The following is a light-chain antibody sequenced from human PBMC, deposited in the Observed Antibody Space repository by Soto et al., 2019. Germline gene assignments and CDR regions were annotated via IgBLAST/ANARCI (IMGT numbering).Light chain of an antibody. Sequence: DIVLTQSPATLSLSPGERATLSCRASQSVSSYLAWYQQKPGQAPRLLISDATNRATGIPARFSGSGSGTDFTLTIDSLEPEDFAVYYCQQRINWPLTFGGGTKV. J-gene: IGKJ4*01. CDR3: QQRINWPLT. V-gene: IGKV3-11*01. CDR1: QSVSSY. CDR2: DAT.